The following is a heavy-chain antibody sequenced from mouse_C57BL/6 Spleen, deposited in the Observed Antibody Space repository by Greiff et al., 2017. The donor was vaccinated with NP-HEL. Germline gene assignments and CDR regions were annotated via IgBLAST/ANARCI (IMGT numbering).Heavy chain of an antibody. Sequence: VQLQQSGPELVKPGASVKISCKASGYAFSSSWMNWVKQRPGKGLEWIGRIYPGDGDTNYNGKFKGKATLTADKSSSTAYMQLSSLTSEDSAVYFCASYYYGSSYYWYFDVWGTGTTVTVSS. CDR1: GYAFSSSW. J-gene: IGHJ1*03. CDR2: IYPGDGDT. V-gene: IGHV1-82*01. D-gene: IGHD1-1*01. CDR3: ASYYYGSSYYWYFDV.